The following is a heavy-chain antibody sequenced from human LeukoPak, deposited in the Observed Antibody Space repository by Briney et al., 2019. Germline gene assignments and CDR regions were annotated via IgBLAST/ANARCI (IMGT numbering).Heavy chain of an antibody. Sequence: GGSLRLSCAASGFRSSSYGMRWVRQAPGKGLEWVALIWYDGSKKYYGDSVKGRFTISRDDSKNTLYLQMNSLRAEDTAVYYCARDVGNFGSGSHYFDSWGQGPLAIVSS. J-gene: IGHJ4*02. CDR2: IWYDGSKK. CDR1: GFRSSSYG. V-gene: IGHV3-33*08. D-gene: IGHD3-10*01. CDR3: ARDVGNFGSGSHYFDS.